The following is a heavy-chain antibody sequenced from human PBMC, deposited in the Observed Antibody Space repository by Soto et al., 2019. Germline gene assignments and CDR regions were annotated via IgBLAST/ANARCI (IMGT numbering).Heavy chain of an antibody. V-gene: IGHV3-33*01. CDR3: ARDAASGSGSYDWYDFDY. Sequence: GGSLRLSCAASGFTFSSYGMHWVRQAPGKGLEWVAVIWYDGSNKYYADSVKGRFTISRDNSKNTLYLQMNSLRAEDEAVYDCARDAASGSGSYDWYDFDYWGQGTLVTVSS. CDR1: GFTFSSYG. J-gene: IGHJ4*02. D-gene: IGHD3-10*01. CDR2: IWYDGSNK.